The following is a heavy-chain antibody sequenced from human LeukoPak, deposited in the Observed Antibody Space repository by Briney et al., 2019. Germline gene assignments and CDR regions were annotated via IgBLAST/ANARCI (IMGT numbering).Heavy chain of an antibody. CDR1: RFTFSSYS. J-gene: IGHJ4*02. Sequence: PGGSLRLSCAASRFTFSSYSMNWVRQAPGKGLEWVSSTSSSSSYIYYADSVKGRFTISRDNAKNSLYLQMNSLRAEDTAVYYCARRGGGGVILTGYYLDYWGQGTLVTVSS. CDR3: ARRGGGGVILTGYYLDY. D-gene: IGHD3-9*01. CDR2: TSSSSSYI. V-gene: IGHV3-21*01.